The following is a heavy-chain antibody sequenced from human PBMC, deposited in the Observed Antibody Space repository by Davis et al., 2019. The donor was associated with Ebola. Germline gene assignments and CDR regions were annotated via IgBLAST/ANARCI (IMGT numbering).Heavy chain of an antibody. CDR1: GFTFTTYY. D-gene: IGHD3-10*01. CDR2: IPHVGSEK. V-gene: IGHV3-7*01. CDR3: AREVGSTLRGLEYYFDS. J-gene: IGHJ4*02. Sequence: GESLKISCAASGFTFTTYYITWVRQAPGKGLEWVATIPHVGSEKYYVDSVQGRFTTSRDNAKNSVYLQMNSLRAEDTAVYYCAREVGSTLRGLEYYFDSWGEGTLVTVSS.